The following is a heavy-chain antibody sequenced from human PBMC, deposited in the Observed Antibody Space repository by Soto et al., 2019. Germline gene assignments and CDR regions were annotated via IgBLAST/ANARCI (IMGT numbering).Heavy chain of an antibody. CDR1: GYTFTSYD. CDR3: ARKRMYYDILTGSEYYYYGMDV. D-gene: IGHD3-9*01. CDR2: MNPNSGNT. J-gene: IGHJ6*02. Sequence: ASLKVSWKASGYTFTSYDINWVRQATGQGLEWMGWMNPNSGNTGYAQKFQGRVTMTRNTSISTAYMELSSLRSEDTAVYYCARKRMYYDILTGSEYYYYGMDVWGQGTTVTVSS. V-gene: IGHV1-8*01.